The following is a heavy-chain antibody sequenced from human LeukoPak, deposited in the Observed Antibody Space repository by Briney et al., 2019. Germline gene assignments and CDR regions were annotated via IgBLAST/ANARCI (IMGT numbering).Heavy chain of an antibody. CDR3: ASNLANYCSGGSCFDY. J-gene: IGHJ4*02. CDR1: GGTFSSYA. Sequence: GASVKVSCKASGGTFSSYAISWVRQAPGQGLEWMGRIIPILGIANYAQKFQGRVTVTADKSTSTAYMELSSLRSEDTAVYYCASNLANYCSGGSCFDYWGQGTLVTVSS. D-gene: IGHD2-15*01. CDR2: IIPILGIA. V-gene: IGHV1-69*04.